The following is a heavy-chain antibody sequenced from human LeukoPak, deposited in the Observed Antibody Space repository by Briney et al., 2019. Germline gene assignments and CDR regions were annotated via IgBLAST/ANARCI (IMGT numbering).Heavy chain of an antibody. J-gene: IGHJ3*02. CDR1: GYTFTGYY. D-gene: IGHD2-2*01. CDR3: TVVVPAAMVAFDI. V-gene: IGHV1-2*06. CDR2: INPNSGGT. Sequence: GASVKVSCKASGYTFTGYYMHWVRQAPGQGLEWMGRINPNSGGTNYAQKFQGRVTMTRDTSISTAYMELSRLRSDDTAVYYCTVVVPAAMVAFDIWGQGTMVTVSS.